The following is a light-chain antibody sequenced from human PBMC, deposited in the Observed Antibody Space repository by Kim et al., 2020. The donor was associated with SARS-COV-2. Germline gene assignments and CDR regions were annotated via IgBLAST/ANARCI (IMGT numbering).Light chain of an antibody. Sequence: DRVSITCRPTQGSSAGLAWYEQKPGKAPELLIYAAASLKSGVPSRCSGRGSGTDSTLTIRGLQPEDSATYFCQQTNSFPRTFGQGTKVDIK. CDR2: AAA. J-gene: IGKJ1*01. CDR3: QQTNSFPRT. CDR1: QGSSAG. V-gene: IGKV1-12*01.